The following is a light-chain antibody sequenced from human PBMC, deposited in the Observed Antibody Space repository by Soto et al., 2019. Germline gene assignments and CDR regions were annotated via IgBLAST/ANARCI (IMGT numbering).Light chain of an antibody. CDR3: QTWGTAFRV. CDR2: LYSDGSH. J-gene: IGLJ3*02. Sequence: QLVLTQSPSASASLGASVKLTCTLSSGHSSYAIAWHQQHPEKGPRYLMKLYSDGSHNKGDGIPDRFSGSSSGAERYLTISSLQSEDEADYYCQTWGTAFRVFGGGTKVTV. CDR1: SGHSSYA. V-gene: IGLV4-69*01.